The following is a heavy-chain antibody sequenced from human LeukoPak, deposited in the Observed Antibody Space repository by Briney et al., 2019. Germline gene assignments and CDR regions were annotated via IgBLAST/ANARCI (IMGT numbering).Heavy chain of an antibody. D-gene: IGHD2-2*01. CDR2: IYYSGST. CDR1: DDSISSYY. CDR3: ASLHYCSSTSCYSQGAFDI. V-gene: IGHV4-59*12. Sequence: SETLSLTCTVSDDSISSYYWSWIRQPPGKGLEWLGYIYYSGSTNYNPSVKSRVTISVDTSKNQFALKLSSVTAADTAVYYCASLHYCSSTSCYSQGAFDIWGQGTMVTVSS. J-gene: IGHJ3*02.